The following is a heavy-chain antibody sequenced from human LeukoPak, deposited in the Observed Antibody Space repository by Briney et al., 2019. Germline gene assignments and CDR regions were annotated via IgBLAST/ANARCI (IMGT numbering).Heavy chain of an antibody. Sequence: GGSLRLSCAASGFTFSSYGMHWVRQAPGKGLEWVAVISYDGSNKYYADSVKGRFTISRDNSKNTLYLQMNSLRAEDTAVYYRAKGFLDGDYLDYWGQGTLVTVSS. D-gene: IGHD4-17*01. CDR1: GFTFSSYG. V-gene: IGHV3-30*18. J-gene: IGHJ4*02. CDR3: AKGFLDGDYLDY. CDR2: ISYDGSNK.